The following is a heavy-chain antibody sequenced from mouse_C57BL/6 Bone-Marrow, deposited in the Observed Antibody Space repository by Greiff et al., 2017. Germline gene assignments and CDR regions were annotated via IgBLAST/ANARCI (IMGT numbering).Heavy chain of an antibody. D-gene: IGHD1-2*01. V-gene: IGHV1-50*01. CDR1: GYTFTSYW. CDR3: ARDGYGRGFAY. Sequence: VKLQQPGAELVKPGASVKLSCKASGYTFTSYWMQWVKQRPGQGLEWIGEIDPSDSYTNYNQKFKGKATLTVDTSSSTAYMQLSSLTSEDSAVYYCARDGYGRGFAYWGQGTLVTVSA. CDR2: IDPSDSYT. J-gene: IGHJ3*01.